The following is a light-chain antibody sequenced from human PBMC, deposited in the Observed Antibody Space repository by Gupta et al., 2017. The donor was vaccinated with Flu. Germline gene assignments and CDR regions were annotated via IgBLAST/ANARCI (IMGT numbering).Light chain of an antibody. CDR1: QSLLHSNGYNF. Sequence: DIVMTQSPLSLPVTPGEPASISCRSNQSLLHSNGYNFLDWYLQKPGQSPRLLIYVGSYRASGVPDRFSGSGSGTDFTLKISRLEAEDVGLYYCMQAPQTPFTFGHGTKVDIK. J-gene: IGKJ3*01. CDR3: MQAPQTPFT. V-gene: IGKV2-28*01. CDR2: VGS.